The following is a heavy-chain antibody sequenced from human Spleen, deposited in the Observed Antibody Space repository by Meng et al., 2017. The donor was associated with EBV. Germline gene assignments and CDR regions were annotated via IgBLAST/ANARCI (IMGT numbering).Heavy chain of an antibody. J-gene: IGHJ5*02. CDR1: GDSINNGGYS. CDR2: IYQSGSA. Sequence: HLQLHESGSGLVKPSQTLSLTCAVSGDSINNGGYSWSWIRQPPGKGLDWIGYIYQSGSAYYNPSLKSRVTMSVDMSKNQFSLKLTSVTAADTAVYYCARGGGYGDYEGWFDPWGQGTLVTASS. D-gene: IGHD4-17*01. CDR3: ARGGGYGDYEGWFDP. V-gene: IGHV4-30-2*01.